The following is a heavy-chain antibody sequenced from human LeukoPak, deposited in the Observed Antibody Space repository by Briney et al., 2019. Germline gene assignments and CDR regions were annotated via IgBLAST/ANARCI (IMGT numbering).Heavy chain of an antibody. CDR3: ARRSGSGNYAWDAFNI. D-gene: IGHD3-10*01. Sequence: PGGSLRLSCTASGFMFNNFGMHWVRQAPGKGLEWVADIWYDGSTKYYADSVKGRFTISRDNSKNTLYLEMISLKADDTAVYFCARRSGSGNYAWDAFNIGGQGTMVTVS. CDR1: GFMFNNFG. J-gene: IGHJ3*02. CDR2: IWYDGSTK. V-gene: IGHV3-33*08.